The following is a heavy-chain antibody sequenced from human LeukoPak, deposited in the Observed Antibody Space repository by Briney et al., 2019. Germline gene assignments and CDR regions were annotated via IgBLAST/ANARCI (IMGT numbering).Heavy chain of an antibody. J-gene: IGHJ5*02. CDR1: GFTVSDNY. Sequence: GGSLRLSCAASGFTVSDNYMSWVRQAPGKGLEWVSVMYSRGDTYYADSVKGRFTFSRDILKNMLYLQMNGLRPEDTAMYYCARDAPQVPAAGVLASWGQGTLVTVSS. CDR2: MYSRGDT. CDR3: ARDAPQVPAAGVLAS. D-gene: IGHD6-13*01. V-gene: IGHV3-53*01.